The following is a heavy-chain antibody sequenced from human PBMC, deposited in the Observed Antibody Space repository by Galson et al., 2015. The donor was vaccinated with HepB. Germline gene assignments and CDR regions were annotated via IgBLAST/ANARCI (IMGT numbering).Heavy chain of an antibody. CDR1: GLTFSSSA. V-gene: IGHV3-30*18. Sequence: SLRLSCAASGLTFSSSAMHWVRQAPGKGLEWLALISFEGDNKYYPDSVKGRFTISRDNSKNTLYLQLNSLRPEDTAVYYCAKVFSSTNWFDPWGQGTLVTVSS. CDR2: ISFEGDNK. CDR3: AKVFSSTNWFDP. J-gene: IGHJ5*02. D-gene: IGHD3-3*01.